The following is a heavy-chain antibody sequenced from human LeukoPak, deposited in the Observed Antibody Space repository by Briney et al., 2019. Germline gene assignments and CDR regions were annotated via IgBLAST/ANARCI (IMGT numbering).Heavy chain of an antibody. CDR3: ARQRDGLNYYDY. CDR2: TYYRSKWYN. Sequence: SQTLSLTRAISGDSVSSNSAAWSWIRQSPSRGLECLGRTYYRSKWYNEYAVSVKSRITINPDTSKNQFSLQLNSVTPEDTAVYYCARQRDGLNYYDYWGQGTLVTVSS. J-gene: IGHJ4*02. V-gene: IGHV6-1*01. D-gene: IGHD5-24*01. CDR1: GDSVSSNSAA.